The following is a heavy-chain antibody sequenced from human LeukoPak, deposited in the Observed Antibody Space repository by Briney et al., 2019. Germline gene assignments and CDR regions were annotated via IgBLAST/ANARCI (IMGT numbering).Heavy chain of an antibody. D-gene: IGHD3-3*01. V-gene: IGHV3-23*01. J-gene: IGHJ4*02. CDR3: AKDRGSYYDFWSGYYPLDY. CDR2: ISGSGGST. CDR1: GFTFSSYA. Sequence: PGGSLRLSCAASGFTFSSYAMSWVRQAPGKGLEWVSAISGSGGSTYYADSVKGRFTISRDNSKNTLYLQMNSLRAEDTAVYYCAKDRGSYYDFWSGYYPLDYWGQGTLVTVSS.